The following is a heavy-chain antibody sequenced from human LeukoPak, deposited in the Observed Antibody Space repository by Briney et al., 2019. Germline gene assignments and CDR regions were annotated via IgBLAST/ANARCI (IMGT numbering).Heavy chain of an antibody. CDR3: ARDPQPLIGGDYERGDY. CDR2: IYYSGST. D-gene: IGHD4-17*01. CDR1: GGSISSSSYY. J-gene: IGHJ4*02. Sequence: SETLSLTCTVSGGSISSSSYYWGWIRQPPGKGLEWIGSIYYSGSTYYNPSLKSRVTISVDTSKNQFSLKLSSVTAADTAVYYCARDPQPLIGGDYERGDYWGQGTLVTVSS. V-gene: IGHV4-39*07.